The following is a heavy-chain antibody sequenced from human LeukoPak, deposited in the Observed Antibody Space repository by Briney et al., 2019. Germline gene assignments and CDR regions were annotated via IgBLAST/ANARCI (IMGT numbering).Heavy chain of an antibody. CDR2: ISSISSYI. V-gene: IGHV3-21*01. J-gene: IGHJ4*02. CDR1: GFTFSSYS. D-gene: IGHD3-16*02. Sequence: PGGSLRLSCAASGFTFSSYSMNWVRQAPGKGLEWVSCISSISSYIYYADSVKGRFTISRDNAKNSLYLQMNSLRAEDTAVYYCARDGEEFDDYVWGSYRPNCFDYWGQGTLVTVSS. CDR3: ARDGEEFDDYVWGSYRPNCFDY.